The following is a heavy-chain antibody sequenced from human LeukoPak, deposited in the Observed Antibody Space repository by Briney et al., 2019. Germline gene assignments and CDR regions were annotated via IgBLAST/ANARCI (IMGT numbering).Heavy chain of an antibody. V-gene: IGHV4-59*01. D-gene: IGHD3-10*01. CDR2: IYYSGST. Sequence: PSETLSLTCTVSGGSISSYYWSWIRQPPGKGLEWIGYIYYSGSTNHNPSLKSRVTISVDTSKNQFSLKLSSVTAADTAVYYCARGPMVRGVIITGDFDYWGQGTLVTVSS. J-gene: IGHJ4*02. CDR3: ARGPMVRGVIITGDFDY. CDR1: GGSISSYY.